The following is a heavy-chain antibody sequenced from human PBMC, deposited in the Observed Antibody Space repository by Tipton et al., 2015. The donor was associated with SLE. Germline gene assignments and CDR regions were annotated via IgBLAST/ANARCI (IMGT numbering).Heavy chain of an antibody. CDR3: AIDLGVYYGSGSYGAFDI. Sequence: QLVQSGAEVKKPGSSVKVSYKASGYTFTSYGISWGRQAPGQGLEWMGWISAYNGNTNYAQKLQGRVTMTTDTSTSTAYMELRSLRSDDTAVYYCAIDLGVYYGSGSYGAFDIWGQGTMVTVSS. CDR1: GYTFTSYG. V-gene: IGHV1-18*01. D-gene: IGHD3-10*01. CDR2: ISAYNGNT. J-gene: IGHJ3*02.